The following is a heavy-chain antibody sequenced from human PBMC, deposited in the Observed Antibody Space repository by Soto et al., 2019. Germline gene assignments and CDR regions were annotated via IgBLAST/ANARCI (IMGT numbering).Heavy chain of an antibody. Sequence: QVQLQESGPGLVKPSQTLSLTCTVSGGSISSSGYNWSWIRQHPGKGLEWIGYIYYSGSTYYNPSFKLGVTVPVHPSQNRFSLRRSSVTAADTAVYFGARYGSGSYSPTTFDYWGQGTLVTVSS. J-gene: IGHJ4*02. CDR3: ARYGSGSYSPTTFDY. CDR1: GGSISSSGYN. CDR2: IYYSGST. D-gene: IGHD3-10*01. V-gene: IGHV4-31*03.